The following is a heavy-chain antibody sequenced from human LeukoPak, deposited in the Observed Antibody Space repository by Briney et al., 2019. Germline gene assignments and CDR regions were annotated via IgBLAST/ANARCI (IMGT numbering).Heavy chain of an antibody. CDR3: AKDVTIGYYYFDY. Sequence: GGSLRLSCAASGFTFSSYAMNWVRQAPGKGLEWVSAISGSGGSTYYADSVKGRFTISRDNSKNTLFLQINSLRADDTAVYYCAKDVTIGYYYFDYWGQGTLVTVPS. J-gene: IGHJ4*02. D-gene: IGHD2-21*01. CDR2: ISGSGGST. V-gene: IGHV3-23*01. CDR1: GFTFSSYA.